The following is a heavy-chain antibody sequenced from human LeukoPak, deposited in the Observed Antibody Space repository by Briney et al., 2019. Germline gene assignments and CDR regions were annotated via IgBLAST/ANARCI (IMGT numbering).Heavy chain of an antibody. CDR3: AKGRVSSSWYYFDY. D-gene: IGHD6-13*01. Sequence: PGGSLRLSCAASGFTFSSYAMSWVRQAPGKGLEWVSAISGSGGSTYYADSVKGRFTISRDNSKNPLYLQMNSLRAEDTAVYYCAKGRVSSSWYYFDYWGQGTLVTVSS. J-gene: IGHJ4*02. CDR1: GFTFSSYA. V-gene: IGHV3-23*01. CDR2: ISGSGGST.